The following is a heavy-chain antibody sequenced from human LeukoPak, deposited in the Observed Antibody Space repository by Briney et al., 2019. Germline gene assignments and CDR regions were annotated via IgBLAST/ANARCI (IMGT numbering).Heavy chain of an antibody. Sequence: GESLKISCKGSGYSFTNYWIGWVRQMPGEGLEWMGLFFPGDSDTRYSPSFQDQITISVDTSINTAYLQWSSLKASDTAIYYCASPVDTYASAFDIWGQGTMVTVSS. V-gene: IGHV5-51*01. CDR3: ASPVDTYASAFDI. J-gene: IGHJ3*02. CDR1: GYSFTNYW. D-gene: IGHD5-18*01. CDR2: FFPGDSDT.